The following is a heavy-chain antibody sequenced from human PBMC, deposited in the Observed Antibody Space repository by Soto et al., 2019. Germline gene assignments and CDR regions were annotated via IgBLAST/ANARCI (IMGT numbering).Heavy chain of an antibody. CDR3: ATHPYYYDSSGYYYSFH. CDR2: IYYSGST. Sequence: TLSPTCTVSGVSISRGGYYWSWILQHPGKGLEWIGYIYYSGSTYYNPSLKSRVTISVDTSKNQFSLKLSSVTAADTAVYYCATHPYYYDSSGYYYSFHWGQATLVTVSS. V-gene: IGHV4-31*03. CDR1: GVSISRGGYY. D-gene: IGHD3-22*01. J-gene: IGHJ4*02.